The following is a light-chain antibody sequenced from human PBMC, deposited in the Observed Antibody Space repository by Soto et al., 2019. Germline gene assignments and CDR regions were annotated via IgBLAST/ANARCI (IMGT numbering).Light chain of an antibody. Sequence: DIVMTQSPLSLPVTPGESASISCRSSQSLLHSNGYSYLDWYLQKPGQSPQLLIYLGSNRASGVSDRFSGSGSGTDFTLKISRVEAEDVGVYYCMQALQTPLSFGGGTKVEIK. CDR1: QSLLHSNGYSY. CDR3: MQALQTPLS. J-gene: IGKJ4*01. V-gene: IGKV2-28*01. CDR2: LGS.